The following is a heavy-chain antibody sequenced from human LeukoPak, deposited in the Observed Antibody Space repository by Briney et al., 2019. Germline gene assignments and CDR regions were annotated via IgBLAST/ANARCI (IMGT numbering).Heavy chain of an antibody. J-gene: IGHJ4*02. V-gene: IGHV3-23*01. CDR2: ISDNGGRT. D-gene: IGHD3-22*01. Sequence: PGGSLRLSCAASGFTFNSYAIHWVRQAPGKGLEWVSTISDNGGRTYYADSVKGRFTISRDNSKNTLFLQMNSLRAEDSAVYYCATDREGDPSAYYLVGGQGTLITVSS. CDR1: GFTFNSYA. CDR3: ATDREGDPSAYYLV.